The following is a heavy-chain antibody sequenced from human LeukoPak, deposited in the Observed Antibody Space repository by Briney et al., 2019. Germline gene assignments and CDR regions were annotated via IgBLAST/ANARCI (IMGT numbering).Heavy chain of an antibody. CDR1: GYTFTGYY. J-gene: IGHJ4*02. Sequence: ASVKVSCKASGYTFTGYYMHWVRQAPGQGLEWMGWINPNSGGTNYAQKFQGRVTMTRDTSISTAYMELSRLRSDDTAVYYCASSSWYIQVGNFDYWGQGTLVTVSP. D-gene: IGHD6-13*01. CDR3: ASSSWYIQVGNFDY. CDR2: INPNSGGT. V-gene: IGHV1-2*02.